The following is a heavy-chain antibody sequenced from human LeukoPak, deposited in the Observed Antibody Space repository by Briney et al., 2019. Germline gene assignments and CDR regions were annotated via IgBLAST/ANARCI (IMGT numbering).Heavy chain of an antibody. J-gene: IGHJ4*02. V-gene: IGHV3-21*01. CDR1: GFTFGSYS. Sequence: GGSLRLSCAASGFTFGSYSMNWARQAPGKGLEWVSFISSSSSYIYYADSVKGRFTISRDDAKNSLFLQMNSLRAEDTAVYYCARDDAGNYSPTDYWGQGTLVTVSS. CDR2: ISSSSSYI. D-gene: IGHD1-26*01. CDR3: ARDDAGNYSPTDY.